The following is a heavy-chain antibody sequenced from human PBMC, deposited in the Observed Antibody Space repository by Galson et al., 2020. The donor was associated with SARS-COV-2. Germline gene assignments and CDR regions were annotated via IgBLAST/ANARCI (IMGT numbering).Heavy chain of an antibody. CDR1: GGSISSSNW. CDR3: ARAAQRAMITFGGVIVRPYFDY. CDR2: IYHSGST. V-gene: IGHV4-4*02. J-gene: IGHJ4*02. D-gene: IGHD3-16*02. Sequence: SETLSLTCAVSGGSISSSNWWSWVRQPPGKGLEWIGEIYHSGSTNYNPSLKSRVTISVDKSKNQFSLKLSSVTAADTAVYYCARAAQRAMITFGGVIVRPYFDYWGQGTLVTVSS.